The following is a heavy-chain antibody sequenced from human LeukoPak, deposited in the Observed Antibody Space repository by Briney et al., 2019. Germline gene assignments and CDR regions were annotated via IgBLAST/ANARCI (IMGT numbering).Heavy chain of an antibody. CDR2: IRYDGSNK. Sequence: PGGTLRLSSAASGFTFSNYGMHWVRQAPCKGLEWVAFIRYDGSNKYYADSVKGRFAISRDNSKNTLYLQMNSLRAEDTAVYYCAKGTSSGWYFDYWGQGTLVTVSS. CDR1: GFTFSNYG. J-gene: IGHJ4*02. D-gene: IGHD6-19*01. CDR3: AKGTSSGWYFDY. V-gene: IGHV3-30*02.